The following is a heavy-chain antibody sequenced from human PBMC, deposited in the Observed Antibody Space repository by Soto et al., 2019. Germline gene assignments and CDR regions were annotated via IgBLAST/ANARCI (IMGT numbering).Heavy chain of an antibody. V-gene: IGHV4-34*01. CDR3: SRGLEAAGRRNWFDP. CDR2: INHSGST. CDR1: GGSFSGYY. D-gene: IGHD6-13*01. J-gene: IGHJ5*02. Sequence: SETLSLTCAVYGGSFSGYYWSWIRQPPGKGLEWIGEINHSGSTNYNPSLKSRVTISVDTSKNQFSLKLSSVTAADTAVYYCSRGLEAAGRRNWFDPWGQGTLVTVSS.